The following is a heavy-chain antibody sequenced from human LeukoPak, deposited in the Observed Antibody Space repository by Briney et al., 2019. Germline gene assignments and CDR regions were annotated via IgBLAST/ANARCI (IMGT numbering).Heavy chain of an antibody. Sequence: TGGSLRLSCTDSGNKFDDYGMSWVRQAPRRGLEWVSGINWDGGATAYADSVKGRFTISRDHAKNSLFLQMNSLRAEDTGSYFCARDLSSSWYSLGYWGQGILVTVSS. CDR1: GNKFDDYG. D-gene: IGHD6-13*01. J-gene: IGHJ4*02. CDR2: INWDGGAT. CDR3: ARDLSSSWYSLGY. V-gene: IGHV3-20*04.